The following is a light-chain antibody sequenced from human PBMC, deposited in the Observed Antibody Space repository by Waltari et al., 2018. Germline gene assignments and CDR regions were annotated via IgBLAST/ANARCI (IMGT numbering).Light chain of an antibody. CDR2: AAS. V-gene: IGKV1-39*01. CDR3: QESYSFTRT. J-gene: IGKJ1*01. Sequence: DIQMTQSPSSLSVSVGDRVPITFRASQTISRYLNWYQQKPGKAPNLLIYAASSLQSGVPSRFSGSGSGRDFTLIITSLQPEDFATYYCQESYSFTRTFGQGTKVEIK. CDR1: QTISRY.